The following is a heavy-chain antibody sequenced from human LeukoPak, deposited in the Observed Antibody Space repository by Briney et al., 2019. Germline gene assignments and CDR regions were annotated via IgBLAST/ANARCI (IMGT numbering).Heavy chain of an antibody. V-gene: IGHV3-73*01. CDR1: GFTFSGSA. Sequence: PGGSLRLSCAASGFTFSGSAVHWVRQASGKGLEWVGRIRSKPNGHATAYGASAIGRFTISREDSNNTAYLQMNTLRTDDTAIYYCSRPLSYIDDDVAFNIWGHGTVVTVSS. D-gene: IGHD2-8*01. J-gene: IGHJ3*02. CDR2: IRSKPNGHAT. CDR3: SRPLSYIDDDVAFNI.